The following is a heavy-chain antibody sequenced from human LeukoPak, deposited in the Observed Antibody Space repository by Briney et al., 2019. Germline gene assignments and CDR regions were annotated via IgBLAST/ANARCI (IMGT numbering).Heavy chain of an antibody. Sequence: SETLSLTCTVSGGSISSYYWSWIRQPPGKGLEWIGYIYYSGSTNYNPSLKSRVTISVDTSKNQYSLKLSSVTAADTAVYYCARDPGGGDQGDLYGMDVWGQGTTVTVSS. CDR2: IYYSGST. V-gene: IGHV4-59*01. D-gene: IGHD2-15*01. CDR3: ARDPGGGDQGDLYGMDV. CDR1: GGSISSYY. J-gene: IGHJ6*02.